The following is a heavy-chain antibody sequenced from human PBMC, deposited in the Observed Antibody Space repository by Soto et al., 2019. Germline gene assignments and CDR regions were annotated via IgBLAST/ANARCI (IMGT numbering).Heavy chain of an antibody. CDR2: IWYDGSNK. Sequence: QVQLVESGGGVVQPGRSLRLSCAASGFTFSSYGMHWVRQAPGQGLEWVAVIWYDGSNKYYADSVKGRFTISRDNSKNTLYLQMNSLRAEDTAVYDCAIDSIANLDGGCYFDYLGQGTLVTVSS. V-gene: IGHV3-33*01. J-gene: IGHJ4*02. D-gene: IGHD6-13*01. CDR1: GFTFSSYG. CDR3: AIDSIANLDGGCYFDY.